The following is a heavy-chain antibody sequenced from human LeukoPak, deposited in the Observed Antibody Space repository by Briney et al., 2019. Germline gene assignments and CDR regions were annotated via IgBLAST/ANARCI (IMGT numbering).Heavy chain of an antibody. CDR2: IYYSGST. CDR3: ARDGLSGYPLSH. J-gene: IGHJ4*02. V-gene: IGHV4-59*01. D-gene: IGHD3-22*01. CDR1: GGSISSYY. Sequence: PSETLSLTCTVSGGSISSYYWSWIRQPPGKGLEWIGYIYYSGSTNYNPSLKSRVTISVDTSKNQFSLKLGSVTAADTAVYYCARDGLSGYPLSHWGQGTLVTVSS.